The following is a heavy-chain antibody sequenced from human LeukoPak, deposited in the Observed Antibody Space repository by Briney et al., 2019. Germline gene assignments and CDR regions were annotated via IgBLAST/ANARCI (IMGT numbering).Heavy chain of an antibody. CDR2: IRYDGSNK. V-gene: IGHV3-30*02. CDR3: AKDASGYYFSYFDY. CDR1: GFTFSSYG. J-gene: IGHJ4*02. Sequence: GGSLRLSCAASGFTFSSYGMHWVRQAPGKGLEWVAFIRYDGSNKYYADSVKGRFTISRGNSKNTLYLQMNSLRAEDTAVYYCAKDASGYYFSYFDYWGQGTLVTVSS. D-gene: IGHD3-22*01.